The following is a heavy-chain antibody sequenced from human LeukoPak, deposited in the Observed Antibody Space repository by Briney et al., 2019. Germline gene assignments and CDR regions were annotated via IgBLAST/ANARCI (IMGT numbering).Heavy chain of an antibody. CDR1: GYAFTAYY. V-gene: IGHV1-2*02. Sequence: SVTVSCKSSGYAFTAYYMHWVRQAPGQGLELMGWITPNSDGTNYDQKFQGRVTMTRDTSITTAYMELSSLRSDDTAVYYCARDRTLIRGVATYYFDYWGQGTLVTVSS. CDR2: ITPNSDGT. CDR3: ARDRTLIRGVATYYFDY. J-gene: IGHJ4*02. D-gene: IGHD3-10*01.